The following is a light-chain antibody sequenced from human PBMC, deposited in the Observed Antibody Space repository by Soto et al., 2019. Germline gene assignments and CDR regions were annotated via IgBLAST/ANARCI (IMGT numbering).Light chain of an antibody. CDR2: EVS. CDR3: SSETSSKTLL. CDR1: SSDVGSYNT. J-gene: IGLJ2*01. V-gene: IGLV2-14*01. Sequence: QSVLTQPVSVSGSPGQSITISCTGTSSDVGSYNTVSWYQQHPGKAPKLMIYEVSNRPSGVSNRFSASKSGNTASLTISGLQAEDEADYYCSSETSSKTLLFGGGTKLTVL.